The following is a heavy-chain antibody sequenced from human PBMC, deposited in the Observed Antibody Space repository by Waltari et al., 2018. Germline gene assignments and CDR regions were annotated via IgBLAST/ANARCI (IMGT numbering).Heavy chain of an antibody. J-gene: IGHJ5*02. CDR1: GGSISSSSYY. D-gene: IGHD3-16*01. CDR3: ARLRRGDNWFDP. CDR2: IYYSGST. Sequence: QLQLQESGPGLVKPSETLSLTCPVSGGSISSSSYYWGWTRQPPGKGLEWIGSIYYSGSTYYNPSLKSRVTISVDTSKTQFSLKLSSVTAADTAVYYCARLRRGDNWFDPWGQGTLVTVSS. V-gene: IGHV4-39*01.